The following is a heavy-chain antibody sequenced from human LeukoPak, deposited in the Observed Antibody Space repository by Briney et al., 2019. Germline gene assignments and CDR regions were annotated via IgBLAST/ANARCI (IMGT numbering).Heavy chain of an antibody. CDR2: IWFDGSNK. Sequence: GGSLRLSCAASGFTFSSYGMHWVRQAPGKGLEWVALIWFDGSNKYYADSVKGRFTISRDNSNNTLYLQMSSLRVEDTAVYYCARQTTVATDCWGQGTLVTVSS. D-gene: IGHD4-23*01. J-gene: IGHJ4*02. CDR1: GFTFSSYG. CDR3: ARQTTVATDC. V-gene: IGHV3-33*01.